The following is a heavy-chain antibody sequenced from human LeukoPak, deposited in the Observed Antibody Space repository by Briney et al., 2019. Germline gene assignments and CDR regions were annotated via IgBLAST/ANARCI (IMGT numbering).Heavy chain of an antibody. CDR2: INWNGGST. CDR3: VRFRGYSSSWYGPKAFDY. J-gene: IGHJ4*02. D-gene: IGHD6-13*01. V-gene: IGHV3-20*04. CDR1: GFTFDDYG. Sequence: PGGSLRLSRAASGFTFDDYGMSWVRQAPGKGLEWVSGINWNGGSTGYADSVKGRFTISRDNAKNSLYLQMNSLRAEDTALYYCVRFRGYSSSWYGPKAFDYWGQGTLVTVSS.